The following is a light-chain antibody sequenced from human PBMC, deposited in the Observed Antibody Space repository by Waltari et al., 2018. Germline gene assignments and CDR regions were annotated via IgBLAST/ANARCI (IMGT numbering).Light chain of an antibody. Sequence: TCRERQSITNYLNWYQQRPGEAPKLLIHTASSLQSGVPSRFSGSGSGTDFSLTISTLQPEDFATYYCQQSYSFPRTFGQGTKVEI. CDR2: TAS. V-gene: IGKV1-39*01. CDR1: QSITNY. CDR3: QQSYSFPRT. J-gene: IGKJ1*01.